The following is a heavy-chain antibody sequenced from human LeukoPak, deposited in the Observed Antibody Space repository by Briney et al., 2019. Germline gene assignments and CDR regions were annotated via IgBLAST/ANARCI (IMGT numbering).Heavy chain of an antibody. J-gene: IGHJ4*02. V-gene: IGHV4-39*07. CDR1: GGSISSSSYY. CDR2: IYYSGST. D-gene: IGHD3-3*01. CDR3: ARAGIIRFLEWLPLFDY. Sequence: PSETLSLTCTVSGGSISSSSYYWGWIRHPPGKGLEWIGSIYYSGSTYYNPSLKSRVTISVDTSKNQFSLKLSSVPAANTAVYYCARAGIIRFLEWLPLFDYWGQGTLVTVSS.